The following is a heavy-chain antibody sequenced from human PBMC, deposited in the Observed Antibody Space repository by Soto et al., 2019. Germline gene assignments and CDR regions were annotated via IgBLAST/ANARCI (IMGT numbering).Heavy chain of an antibody. CDR1: GGTFSSYA. CDR3: ARGVATRYYYYGMDV. CDR2: IIPIFGTA. J-gene: IGHJ6*02. V-gene: IGHV1-69*13. Sequence: SVKVSCKASGGTFSSYAISWVRQAPGQGLEWMGGIIPIFGTANYAQKFQGRVTITADESTSTAYMELSSLRSEDTAMYYCARGVATRYYYYGMDVWGQGTTVTVSS. D-gene: IGHD5-12*01.